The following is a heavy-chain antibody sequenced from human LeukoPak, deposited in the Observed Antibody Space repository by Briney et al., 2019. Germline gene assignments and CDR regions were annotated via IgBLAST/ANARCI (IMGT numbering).Heavy chain of an antibody. CDR3: ARHAKAYYDGSGSYPDY. Sequence: PSETLSLTCTVSGGSISITSYYWGWIRQPPGKGLEWIGSMYSSGSTYYNPSLKSRVTISVDTSKNQFSLKLSSVTAADTAVYYCARHAKAYYDGSGSYPDYWGQGTLVTVSS. D-gene: IGHD3-10*01. J-gene: IGHJ4*02. V-gene: IGHV4-39*01. CDR2: MYSSGST. CDR1: GGSISITSYY.